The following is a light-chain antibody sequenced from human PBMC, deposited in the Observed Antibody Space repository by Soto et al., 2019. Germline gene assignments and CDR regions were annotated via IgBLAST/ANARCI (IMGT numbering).Light chain of an antibody. CDR2: DVS. CDR1: SCNVGGYNS. CDR3: SSFAGSNILV. V-gene: IGLV2-8*01. Sequence: QSALTQPPSASGSPGQSVTISCTGTSCNVGGYNSVAWYQQHPGKAPKVMIYDVSKRPSGVPDRFSGSKSGNTVSLTVSGLQAEDEADYYCSSFAGSNILVFGGGTKVTAL. J-gene: IGLJ2*01.